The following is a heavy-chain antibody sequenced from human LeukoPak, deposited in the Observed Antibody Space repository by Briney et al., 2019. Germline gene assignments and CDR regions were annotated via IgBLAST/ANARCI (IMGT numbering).Heavy chain of an antibody. CDR3: ARDTAVVGYYYMDV. CDR1: GFTFSSYW. Sequence: GGSLRLSCADSGFTFSSYWIHWVRQAPGKGLVWVSRINTDGSSTNYADSVKGRFTISRDNAKNTLYLQMSSLRADDTAVYYCARDTAVVGYYYMDVWGKGATVTVSS. D-gene: IGHD6-19*01. V-gene: IGHV3-74*01. CDR2: INTDGSST. J-gene: IGHJ6*03.